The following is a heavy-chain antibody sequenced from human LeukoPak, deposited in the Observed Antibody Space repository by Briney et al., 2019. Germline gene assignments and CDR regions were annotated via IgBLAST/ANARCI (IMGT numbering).Heavy chain of an antibody. CDR2: IYYSGST. CDR1: GGSISSYY. Sequence: SETLSLTCTVSGGSISSYYWSWIRQPPGKGLEWIGYIYYSGSTNYNPSLKSRVTISVDTSTNQFSLKLSSVTAADTAVYYCARALGGYYSRWFDPWGQGTLVTVSS. D-gene: IGHD3-10*01. CDR3: ARALGGYYSRWFDP. J-gene: IGHJ5*02. V-gene: IGHV4-59*08.